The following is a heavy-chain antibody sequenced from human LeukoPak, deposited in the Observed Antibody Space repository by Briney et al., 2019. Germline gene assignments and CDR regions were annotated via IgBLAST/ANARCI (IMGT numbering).Heavy chain of an antibody. J-gene: IGHJ4*02. CDR2: IYVTDLI. Sequence: SGTLSLTCTVSGGPIRSNYWSWIRQTGGKGLEWIGRIYVTDLINYNPSLKSRVTISVDVSKNQLSLNLTSVTAADTAIYYCARGFGSGTSPFDNWGRGTLVTVSS. CDR3: ARGFGSGTSPFDN. D-gene: IGHD3-10*01. V-gene: IGHV4-4*07. CDR1: GGPIRSNY.